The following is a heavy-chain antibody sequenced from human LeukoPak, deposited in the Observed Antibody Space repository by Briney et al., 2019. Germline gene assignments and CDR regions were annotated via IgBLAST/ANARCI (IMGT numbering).Heavy chain of an antibody. CDR2: INHSGST. J-gene: IGHJ6*02. D-gene: IGHD6-6*01. Sequence: SETLSLTCAVYGGSFSGYYWSLIRQPPGKGLEWIGEINHSGSTNYNPSLKSRVTISVDTSKNQFSLKLSSVTAADTAVYYCARGSRAARHYYYYYGMDVWGQGTTVTVSS. CDR1: GGSFSGYY. V-gene: IGHV4-34*01. CDR3: ARGSRAARHYYYYYGMDV.